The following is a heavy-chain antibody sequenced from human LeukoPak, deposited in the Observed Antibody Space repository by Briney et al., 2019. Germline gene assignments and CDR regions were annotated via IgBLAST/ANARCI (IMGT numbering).Heavy chain of an antibody. Sequence: PGGSLRLSCAASGFTFSIYAMSWVRQAPGKGLEWVSSISSSSSYIYYADSVKGRFTISRDNAKNSLYLQMNSLRAEDTAVYYCARVDSITMIVGHFDYWGQGTLVTVSS. J-gene: IGHJ4*02. D-gene: IGHD3-22*01. CDR3: ARVDSITMIVGHFDY. CDR2: ISSSSSYI. V-gene: IGHV3-21*04. CDR1: GFTFSIYA.